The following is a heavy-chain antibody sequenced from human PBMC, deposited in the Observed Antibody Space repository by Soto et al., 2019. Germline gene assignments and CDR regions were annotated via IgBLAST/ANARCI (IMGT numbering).Heavy chain of an antibody. J-gene: IGHJ4*02. D-gene: IGHD3-22*01. V-gene: IGHV3-30-3*01. Sequence: GGSLRLSCVASGFTFSSYAMHWVRQAPGKGLEWVAVISYDGSNKYYAGSVKGRFTISRDNSKNTLYLQMNSLRAEDTAVYYCARLVYYDSSGVFGYCGQGTLVAVSS. CDR2: ISYDGSNK. CDR3: ARLVYYDSSGVFGY. CDR1: GFTFSSYA.